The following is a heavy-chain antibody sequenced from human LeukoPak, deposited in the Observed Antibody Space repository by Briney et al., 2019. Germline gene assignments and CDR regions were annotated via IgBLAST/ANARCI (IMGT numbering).Heavy chain of an antibody. D-gene: IGHD1-20*01. CDR3: ARALNWNPSIKY. J-gene: IGHJ4*02. CDR1: GYTFTGYY. CDR2: INPNSGST. Sequence: ASVKVSCKASGYTFTGYYMHWVRQAPGQGLEWMGWINPNSGSTNYAQKFQGRVTMTRDTSISTAYMELSRLRSDDTAVYYCARALNWNPSIKYWGQGTLVTVSS. V-gene: IGHV1-2*02.